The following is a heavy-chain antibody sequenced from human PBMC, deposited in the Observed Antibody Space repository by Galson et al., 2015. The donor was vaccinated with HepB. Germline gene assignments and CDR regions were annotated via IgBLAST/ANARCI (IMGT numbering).Heavy chain of an antibody. D-gene: IGHD6-13*01. V-gene: IGHV7-4-1*02. CDR3: ARGEGLYSNSWYSNYYGMDV. CDR1: GYTFTSKA. CDR2: INTNTGNP. J-gene: IGHJ6*02. Sequence: SVKVSCKASGYTFTSKAMIWVRQAPGQGLEWMGWINTNTGNPTYAQGFTGRFVFSLDTSVSTAYLQISSLKADDTAVYYCARGEGLYSNSWYSNYYGMDVWGQGTTVTVSS.